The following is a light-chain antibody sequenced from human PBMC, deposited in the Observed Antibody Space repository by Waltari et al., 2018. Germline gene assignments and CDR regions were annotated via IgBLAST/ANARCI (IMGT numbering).Light chain of an antibody. J-gene: IGLJ2*01. Sequence: QSALPQPASVSGSPGQSLTLSCTGTSHAIGPYSRFSWYQQRPGQAPNLIIYDVNRRPSGVSLRFSGSKSDNTASLTVSGLQAEDEAEYYCCSYSRTNIVIFGGGTKLTVL. V-gene: IGLV2-14*03. CDR1: SHAIGPYSR. CDR3: CSYSRTNIVI. CDR2: DVN.